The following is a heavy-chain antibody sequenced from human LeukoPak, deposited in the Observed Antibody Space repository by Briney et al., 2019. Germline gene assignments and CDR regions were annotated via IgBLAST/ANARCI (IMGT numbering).Heavy chain of an antibody. CDR1: GFIFSNSW. J-gene: IGHJ4*02. D-gene: IGHD2-15*01. Sequence: PGGSLRLSCAASGFIFSNSWMTWVRQAPGKGLEWVANIKQDGSENYHVDSVKGRFTISRDNSKNSLFLQMNSLRAEDTAVYYCAKGGGDNWGQGTLVTVSS. V-gene: IGHV3-7*01. CDR3: AKGGGDN. CDR2: IKQDGSEN.